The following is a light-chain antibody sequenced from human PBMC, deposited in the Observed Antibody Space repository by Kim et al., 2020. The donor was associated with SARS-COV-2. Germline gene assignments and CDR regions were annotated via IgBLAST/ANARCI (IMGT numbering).Light chain of an antibody. CDR3: QTWGSDFVV. Sequence: QLVLTQSPSASASLGASVKVTCTLSSEHSSYTIAWHQQEPQKGPRYLMRLNSDGSHNKGDGIPDRFSGSSSGAERYLTISSLQSEDEADYYCQTWGSDFVVFRGGTPLTVL. J-gene: IGLJ2*01. CDR2: LNSDGSH. V-gene: IGLV4-69*02. CDR1: SEHSSYT.